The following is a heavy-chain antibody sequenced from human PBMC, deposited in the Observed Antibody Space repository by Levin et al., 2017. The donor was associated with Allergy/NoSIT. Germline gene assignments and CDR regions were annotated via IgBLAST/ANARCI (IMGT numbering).Heavy chain of an antibody. CDR2: IWYDGSNK. D-gene: IGHD6-6*01. J-gene: IGHJ4*02. Sequence: GGSLRLSCAASGFTFSSYGMHWFRQAPGKGLEWVAVIWYDGSNKYYADSVKGRFTISRDNSKNTLYLQMNSLRAEDTAVYYCAREVGIAARPLDYWGQGTLVTVSS. CDR3: AREVGIAARPLDY. CDR1: GFTFSSYG. V-gene: IGHV3-33*01.